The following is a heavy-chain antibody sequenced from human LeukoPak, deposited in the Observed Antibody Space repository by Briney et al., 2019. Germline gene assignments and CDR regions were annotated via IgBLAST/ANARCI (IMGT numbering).Heavy chain of an antibody. V-gene: IGHV3-21*01. D-gene: IGHD5-18*01. CDR1: GFTFSSYS. J-gene: IGHJ6*02. CDR2: ISSSSSYI. CDR3: ASRGYSYGYGVPWYYYGMDV. Sequence: PGGSLRLSCAASGFTFSSYSMNWVRQAPGKGLEWVSSISSSSSYIYYADSVKGRFTISRDNAKNSLYLQMNSLRAEDTAVYYCASRGYSYGYGVPWYYYGMDVWGQGTTVTVSS.